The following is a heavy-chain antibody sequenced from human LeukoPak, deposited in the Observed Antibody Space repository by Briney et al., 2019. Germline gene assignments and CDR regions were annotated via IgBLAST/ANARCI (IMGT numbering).Heavy chain of an antibody. J-gene: IGHJ4*02. CDR2: MYYSGST. CDR3: ATSSGSYYY. D-gene: IGHD1-26*01. CDR1: GGSISSSSYY. Sequence: SEALSLTCTVSGGSISSSSYYWGWIRQPPGKGLEWIGSMYYSGSTYYNPSLKSRVTIYVDTSKNQFSLKLSSVTAADTAVYYCATSSGSYYYWGQGTLVTVSS. V-gene: IGHV4-39*01.